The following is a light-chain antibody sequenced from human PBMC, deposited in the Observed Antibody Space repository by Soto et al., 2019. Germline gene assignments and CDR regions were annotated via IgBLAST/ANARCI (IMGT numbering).Light chain of an antibody. CDR2: DVS. CDR1: SSDVGGYNY. J-gene: IGLJ2*01. V-gene: IGLV2-11*01. CDR3: CSYACSYRV. Sequence: QSALTQPRSVSGSPGQSVTISCTGTSSDVGGYNYVSWYQQHPGKAPKLMIYDVSKRPSGVPDRFSGSKSGNTASLTISGLQAEDEADYYCCSYACSYRVFGGGTKLTVL.